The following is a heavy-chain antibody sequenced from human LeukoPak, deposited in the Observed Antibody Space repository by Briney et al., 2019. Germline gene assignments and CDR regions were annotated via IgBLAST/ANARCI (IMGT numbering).Heavy chain of an antibody. CDR1: GGTFSSYA. J-gene: IGHJ4*02. CDR2: IIPIFGTA. Sequence: ASVKVSCKASGGTFSSYAISWVRQAPGQGLEWMGGIIPIFGTANYAQKFQGRVTITADESTSTAYMELSSLRSEDTAVYYCARLNLYYYDSSGYYPPDGYYFDYWGQGTLVTVSS. V-gene: IGHV1-69*13. D-gene: IGHD3-22*01. CDR3: ARLNLYYYDSSGYYPPDGYYFDY.